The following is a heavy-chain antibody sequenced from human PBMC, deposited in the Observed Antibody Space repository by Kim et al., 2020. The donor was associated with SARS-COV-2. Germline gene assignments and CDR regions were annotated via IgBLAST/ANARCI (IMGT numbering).Heavy chain of an antibody. J-gene: IGHJ6*01. CDR1: GGSFSGYY. Sequence: SETLSLTCAVYGGSFSGYYWSWIRQPPGKGLEWIGEINHSGSTNYNPSLKSRVTISVDTSKNQFSLKLSSVTAADTAVYYCARGNDILTGYYNYYYYYG. D-gene: IGHD3-9*01. CDR3: ARGNDILTGYYNYYYYYG. V-gene: IGHV4-34*01. CDR2: INHSGST.